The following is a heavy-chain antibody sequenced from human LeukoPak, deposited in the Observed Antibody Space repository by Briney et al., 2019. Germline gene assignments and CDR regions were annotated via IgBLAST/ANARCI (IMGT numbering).Heavy chain of an antibody. V-gene: IGHV3-30*18. CDR2: MSYGGFNK. Sequence: GRSLRLSCAASGFTFSSYAMRWVRQSLGKGLEWVAVMSYGGFNKYYADSVKGRFTISRDNSKNTLYLQMNSLRAEDTAVYYCAKTKGYSYGYYFDYWGQGTLVTVSS. D-gene: IGHD5-18*01. CDR3: AKTKGYSYGYYFDY. J-gene: IGHJ4*02. CDR1: GFTFSSYA.